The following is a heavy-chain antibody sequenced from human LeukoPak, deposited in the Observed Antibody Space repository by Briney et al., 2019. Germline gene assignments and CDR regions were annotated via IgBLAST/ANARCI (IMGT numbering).Heavy chain of an antibody. J-gene: IGHJ4*02. Sequence: PGGSLRLSCAASGFTFNNYNMNWFRQAPGKGLEGVSYISSSGSTIYYADSVKGRFTISRDNAKNSLYLQMNSLRAEDTAVYYCASGASGYDFGAPARHFDYWGQGTLVTVSS. V-gene: IGHV3-11*01. CDR3: ASGASGYDFGAPARHFDY. D-gene: IGHD5-12*01. CDR2: ISSSGSTI. CDR1: GFTFNNYN.